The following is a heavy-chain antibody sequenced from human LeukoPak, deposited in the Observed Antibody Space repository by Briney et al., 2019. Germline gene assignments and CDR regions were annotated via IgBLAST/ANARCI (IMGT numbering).Heavy chain of an antibody. D-gene: IGHD2-8*01. CDR1: GRTFSNYA. Sequence: SEKLSYKASGRTFSNYAVSWVRQAPGQALEWMGGIIPIFGTSNYTQKFQGRVTINTDEPARTAYVELSSLRPDDTAVYYCARETREYAIDYWGQGTPVTVSS. CDR2: IIPIFGTS. J-gene: IGHJ4*02. CDR3: ARETREYAIDY. V-gene: IGHV1-69*05.